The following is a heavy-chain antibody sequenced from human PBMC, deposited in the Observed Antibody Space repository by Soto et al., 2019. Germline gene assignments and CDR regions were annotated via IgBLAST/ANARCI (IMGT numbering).Heavy chain of an antibody. CDR1: GFTFSDYY. CDR2: ISSSGSTI. V-gene: IGHV3-11*01. J-gene: IGHJ3*02. Sequence: GGSLRLSCAASGFTFSDYYMSWIRQAPGKGLEWVSYISSSGSTIYYADSVKGRFTISRDNAKNSLYLQMNSLRAEDTAVYYCARDRGCSGGSCFFGAFDIWGQGTMVTVSS. CDR3: ARDRGCSGGSCFFGAFDI. D-gene: IGHD2-15*01.